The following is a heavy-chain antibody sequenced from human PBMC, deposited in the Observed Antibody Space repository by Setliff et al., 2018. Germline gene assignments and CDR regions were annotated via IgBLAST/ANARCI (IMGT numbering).Heavy chain of an antibody. D-gene: IGHD3-3*01. J-gene: IGHJ6*04. Sequence: ASVKVSCKASGYTFTSYGISWVRQAPGQGLEWMGWMNPNSGNTGYAQKFQGRVTITRNTSISTAYMELSSLRSEDTAVYYCATGFVGFGVVPRALDVWGKGTTVTVSS. CDR1: GYTFTSYG. V-gene: IGHV1-8*03. CDR3: ATGFVGFGVVPRALDV. CDR2: MNPNSGNT.